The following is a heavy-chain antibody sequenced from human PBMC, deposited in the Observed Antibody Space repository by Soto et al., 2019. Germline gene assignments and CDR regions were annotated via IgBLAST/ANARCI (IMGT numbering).Heavy chain of an antibody. CDR2: ISSSSSTI. J-gene: IGHJ4*02. V-gene: IGHV3-48*01. CDR3: ARANYYGSPGDFDY. Sequence: EVQLVESGGGLVQPGGSLRLSCAASGFTFSSDSMNWVRQAPGKGLEGVSYISSSSSTIYYADAVRGRFTISRDNAKNSLYLQMNSLRAEDTAVYYCARANYYGSPGDFDYWGQGTLVTVSS. CDR1: GFTFSSDS. D-gene: IGHD3-10*01.